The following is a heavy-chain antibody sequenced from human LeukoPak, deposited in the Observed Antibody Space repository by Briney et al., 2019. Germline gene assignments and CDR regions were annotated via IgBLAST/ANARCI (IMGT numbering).Heavy chain of an antibody. V-gene: IGHV1-2*02. D-gene: IGHD3-9*01. CDR1: GYGFSDVY. CDR2: INPNSGGT. Sequence: GASVKVSCKASGYGFSDVYFNWVRQAPGQGLEWMGWINPNSGGTNYAQKFQGRVTMTRDTSISTAYMELSRLRSDDTAVYYCARVRGSRYDILTGYYDFDPWGQGTLVTVSS. CDR3: ARVRGSRYDILTGYYDFDP. J-gene: IGHJ5*02.